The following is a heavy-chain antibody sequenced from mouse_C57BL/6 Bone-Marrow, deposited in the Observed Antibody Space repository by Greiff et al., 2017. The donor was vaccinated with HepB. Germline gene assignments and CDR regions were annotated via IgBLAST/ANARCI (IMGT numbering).Heavy chain of an antibody. CDR3: ARRLITTNYAMDY. CDR1: GYTFTSYT. Sequence: VKLLESGAELARPGASVKMSCKASGYTFTSYTMHWVKQRPGQGLEWIGYINPSSGYTKYNQKFKDKATLTADKSSSTAYMQLSSLTSEDSAVYYCARRLITTNYAMDYWGQGTSVTVSS. CDR2: INPSSGYT. J-gene: IGHJ4*01. V-gene: IGHV1-4*01. D-gene: IGHD1-1*01.